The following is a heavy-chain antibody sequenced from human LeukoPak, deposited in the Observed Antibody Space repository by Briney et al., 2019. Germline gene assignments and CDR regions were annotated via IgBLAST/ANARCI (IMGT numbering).Heavy chain of an antibody. CDR2: IYHSGST. J-gene: IGHJ4*02. V-gene: IGHV4-4*02. CDR3: ARVRYRLAETYIDY. Sequence: SETLSLTCAVSGGSISSSNWWSWVRQPPGKGLEWIGEIYHSGSTNYNPSLKSRVTISVDKSKNQFSLKLRSVTAEDTAVYYCARVRYRLAETYIDYWGQGTLVTVSS. D-gene: IGHD3-16*01. CDR1: GGSISSSNW.